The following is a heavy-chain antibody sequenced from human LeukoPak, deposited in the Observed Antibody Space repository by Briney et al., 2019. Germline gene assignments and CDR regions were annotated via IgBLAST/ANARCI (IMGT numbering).Heavy chain of an antibody. CDR3: ARTHIVVVPAARNDAFDI. J-gene: IGHJ3*02. Sequence: SETLSLTCTVSGGSISSSSYYWGWIRQPPGKGLEWIGSIYYSGSTYYNPSLKSRVTISVDTSKNQFSLKLSSVTAADTAVYYCARTHIVVVPAARNDAFDIWGQGTMVTVSS. V-gene: IGHV4-39*07. D-gene: IGHD2-2*01. CDR2: IYYSGST. CDR1: GGSISSSSYY.